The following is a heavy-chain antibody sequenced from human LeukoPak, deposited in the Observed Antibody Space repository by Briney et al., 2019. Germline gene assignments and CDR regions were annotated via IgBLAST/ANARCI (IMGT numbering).Heavy chain of an antibody. CDR2: IYYSGST. CDR3: ARSQAREAAGKNWFDP. CDR1: GGSISSGGYY. D-gene: IGHD6-13*01. Sequence: SQTLSLTCTVSGGSISSGGYYWSWIRQHPGKGLEWIGYIYYSGSTYYNPSLKSRVTISVDTSKNQFSLKLSSVTAADTAVYYCARSQAREAAGKNWFDPWGQGTLVTVSS. V-gene: IGHV4-31*03. J-gene: IGHJ5*02.